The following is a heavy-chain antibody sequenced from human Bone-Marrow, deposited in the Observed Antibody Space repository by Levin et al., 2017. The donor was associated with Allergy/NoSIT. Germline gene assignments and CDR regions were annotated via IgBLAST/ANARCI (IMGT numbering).Heavy chain of an antibody. J-gene: IGHJ3*02. CDR2: INTKTGTP. CDR3: ARQDGDEGTTAFDI. V-gene: IGHV7-4-1*02. Sequence: ASVKVSCKTSGYSLSSYPMNWVRQAPGQGLEWMGWINTKTGTPTYAQGFTGRFVFSMDTSVGTTYFQISSLKAEDTAVYYCARQDGDEGTTAFDIWGQGTMVTVSS. D-gene: IGHD1/OR15-1a*01. CDR1: GYSLSSYP.